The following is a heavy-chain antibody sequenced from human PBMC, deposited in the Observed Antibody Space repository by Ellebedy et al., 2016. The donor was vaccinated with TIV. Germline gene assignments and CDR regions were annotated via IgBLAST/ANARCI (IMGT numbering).Heavy chain of an antibody. Sequence: PGGSLRLSCAASGFTFSSYTMTWVRHGPGKGLEWVSAISGWGVTTYYADYVKGRFTISRDNTKNTVYLQMNSRRAEDTAIYYCAKRKGGKNFYGMDVWGHGTTVTVSS. V-gene: IGHV3-23*01. CDR1: GFTFSSYT. CDR3: AKRKGGKNFYGMDV. CDR2: ISGWGVTT. D-gene: IGHD2-15*01. J-gene: IGHJ6*02.